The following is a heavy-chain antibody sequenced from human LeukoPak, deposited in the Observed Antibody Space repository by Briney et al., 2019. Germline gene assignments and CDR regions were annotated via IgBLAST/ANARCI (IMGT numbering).Heavy chain of an antibody. V-gene: IGHV3-23*01. CDR2: ISGSGSTT. J-gene: IGHJ4*02. D-gene: IGHD3-22*01. CDR1: GFTFSSYA. CDR3: AKDHESDGYPCLDH. Sequence: GGSLRLSCAASGFTFSSYAMTWVRQAPGKGLEWVSAISGSGSTTYYADSVKGRFTISRDNSKNTLYLQMSSLRAEDTAVYYCAKDHESDGYPCLDHWGLGTLVTVSS.